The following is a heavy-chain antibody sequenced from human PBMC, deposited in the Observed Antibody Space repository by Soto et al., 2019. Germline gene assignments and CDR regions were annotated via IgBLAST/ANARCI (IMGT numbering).Heavy chain of an antibody. Sequence: EVQLVESGGGLVQPGGSLRLSCVASGFTFSNYWIHWVRQAPGEGLVWVSRIKGDVITTNYADSVKGRFTISRDNAKNTVFLQMNSLRAEDTAVYYCARGAFGDYYLDSWGQGTLVIVS. J-gene: IGHJ4*02. V-gene: IGHV3-74*01. CDR2: IKGDVITT. D-gene: IGHD3-3*01. CDR3: ARGAFGDYYLDS. CDR1: GFTFSNYW.